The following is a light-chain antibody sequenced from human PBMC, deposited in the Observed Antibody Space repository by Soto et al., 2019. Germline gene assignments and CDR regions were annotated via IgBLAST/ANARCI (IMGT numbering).Light chain of an antibody. CDR3: QQYGSSPIT. J-gene: IGKJ3*01. CDR1: QSVSSSY. Sequence: EVVLTEYPGTLSLTPGERATLSCRASQSVSSSYLAWYQQKPGQAPRLLTYDASSRAPGIPDRFSGSGSGTDFTLTISRLEPEDFAVYYCQQYGSSPITFGPGTKVDIK. CDR2: DAS. V-gene: IGKV3-20*01.